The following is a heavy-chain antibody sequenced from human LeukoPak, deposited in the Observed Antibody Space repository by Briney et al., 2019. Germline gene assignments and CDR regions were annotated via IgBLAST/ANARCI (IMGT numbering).Heavy chain of an antibody. V-gene: IGHV3-66*01. J-gene: IGHJ6*03. D-gene: IGHD1-26*01. CDR1: GFTFSNYG. Sequence: GGSLRLSCAASGFTFSNYGMHWVRQAPGKGLEWVSVIYSGGSTYYADSVKGRFTISRDNSKNTLYLQMNSLRAEDTAVYYCARDPYNGSYGDDYYYYMDVWGKGTTVTISS. CDR3: ARDPYNGSYGDDYYYYMDV. CDR2: IYSGGST.